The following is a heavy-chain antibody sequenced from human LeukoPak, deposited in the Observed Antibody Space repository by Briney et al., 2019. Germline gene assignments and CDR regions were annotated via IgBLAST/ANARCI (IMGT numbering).Heavy chain of an antibody. V-gene: IGHV1-2*02. D-gene: IGHD3-10*01. Sequence: GASVKVSCKASGYTFTSYDINWVRQATGQGLEWMGWINPNSGGTNYAQKFQGRVTMTRDTSISTAYMELGRLRSDDTAVYYCARDFSLLLYAFDIWGQGTMVTVSS. CDR1: GYTFTSYD. CDR2: INPNSGGT. CDR3: ARDFSLLLYAFDI. J-gene: IGHJ3*02.